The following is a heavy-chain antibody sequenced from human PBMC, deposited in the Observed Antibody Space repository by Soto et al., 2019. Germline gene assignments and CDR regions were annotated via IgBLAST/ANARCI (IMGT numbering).Heavy chain of an antibody. V-gene: IGHV3-15*01. Sequence: GGSLRLSCAASGFTFSHAWMSWVRQAPGKGLEWVGRIKSKTDGGTTDYAAPVKGRFTISRDDSKNTLYLQMNSLKTEDTAVYYCTTGVYYDFWSGYPPYFDYWGQGTLVTVSS. D-gene: IGHD3-3*01. CDR3: TTGVYYDFWSGYPPYFDY. CDR1: GFTFSHAW. CDR2: IKSKTDGGTT. J-gene: IGHJ4*02.